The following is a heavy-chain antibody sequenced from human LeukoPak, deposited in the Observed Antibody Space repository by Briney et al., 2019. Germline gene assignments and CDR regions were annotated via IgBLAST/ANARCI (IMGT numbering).Heavy chain of an antibody. D-gene: IGHD6-13*01. V-gene: IGHV3-23*01. CDR3: ASDGEGLSNTWYRAGL. Sequence: GGSLRLSCAASGFTFSSYAMSWVRQAPGKGLEWVSAISGSGGSTYYADSVKGRFTISRDNSKNTLYLQMNSLRAEDTAVYYCASDGEGLSNTWYRAGLWGQGTLVTVSS. CDR2: ISGSGGST. J-gene: IGHJ4*02. CDR1: GFTFSSYA.